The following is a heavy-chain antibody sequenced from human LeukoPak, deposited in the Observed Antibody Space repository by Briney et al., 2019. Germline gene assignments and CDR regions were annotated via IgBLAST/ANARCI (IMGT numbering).Heavy chain of an antibody. CDR2: LKQDGSEK. V-gene: IGHV3-7*01. J-gene: IGHJ4*02. CDR1: GFTFSGYW. D-gene: IGHD6-13*01. Sequence: GGSLRLSCAASGFTFSGYWMHWVRQAPGKGLEWVANLKQDGSEKHFADSVKGRFTISRDNDENSLYLQMNSLRAGDTAMYYCARGTIAAPGTDYWGQGTLVTVSS. CDR3: ARGTIAAPGTDY.